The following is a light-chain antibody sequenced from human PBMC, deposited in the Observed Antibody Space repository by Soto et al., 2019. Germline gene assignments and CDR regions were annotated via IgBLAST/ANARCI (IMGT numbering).Light chain of an antibody. CDR3: QQANSFPIT. V-gene: IGKV1-5*03. CDR2: KAS. Sequence: DIQMTQSPSTLSASVGDRVTITCRASQSISIWLAWYQQKPGRAPKFLIYKASTLKSGVPSRFSGSESGTDFTLTISSLQPEDCAIYFCQQANSFPITFGQGTRLEIK. CDR1: QSISIW. J-gene: IGKJ5*01.